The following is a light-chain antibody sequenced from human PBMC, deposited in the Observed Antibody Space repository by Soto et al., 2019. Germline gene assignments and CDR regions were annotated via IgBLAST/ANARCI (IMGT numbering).Light chain of an antibody. Sequence: DIQMTQSPSTLSASVGDRVTVTCRAGQSVRDWVAWYQQQAGRAPRLLIYKASSLQSGVPSRFSGSGFGTEFTLTISSLQPADFSSYYCQQYYSYSPLTFGGGTKVEIK. V-gene: IGKV1-5*03. J-gene: IGKJ4*01. CDR3: QQYYSYSPLT. CDR1: QSVRDW. CDR2: KAS.